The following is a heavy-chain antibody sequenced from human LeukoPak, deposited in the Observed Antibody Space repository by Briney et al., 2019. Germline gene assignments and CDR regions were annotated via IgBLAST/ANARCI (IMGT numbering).Heavy chain of an antibody. Sequence: ASVTVSCKASGYTFTGYYMHWVRQAPGQGLEWMGWINPNSGGTNYAQKFQGRVTMTRDTSISTAYMELSRLRSDDTAVYYCARTYYDYVWGSYRYTGLDYWGQGTLVTVSS. V-gene: IGHV1-2*02. CDR2: INPNSGGT. D-gene: IGHD3-16*02. J-gene: IGHJ4*02. CDR3: ARTYYDYVWGSYRYTGLDY. CDR1: GYTFTGYY.